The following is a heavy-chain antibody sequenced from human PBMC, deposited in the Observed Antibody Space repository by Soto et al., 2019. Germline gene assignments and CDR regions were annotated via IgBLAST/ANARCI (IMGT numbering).Heavy chain of an antibody. D-gene: IGHD3-3*01. Sequence: SETLSLTCTVSGGSVSNSSHYWTWIRQPPGKGLEWIGYVYYTGSTNYNPSLHRRVTISVDTSKNQFSLTLSSVTAADTAVYYCARGDGFWSGYSYVNYWGQGTPVTVSS. CDR2: VYYTGST. CDR3: ARGDGFWSGYSYVNY. J-gene: IGHJ4*02. CDR1: GGSVSNSSHY. V-gene: IGHV4-61*01.